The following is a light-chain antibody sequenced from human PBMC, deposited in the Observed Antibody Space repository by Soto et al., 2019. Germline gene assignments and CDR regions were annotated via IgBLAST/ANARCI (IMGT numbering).Light chain of an antibody. CDR3: QAWDSTTPYV. V-gene: IGLV3-1*01. CDR2: QDN. CDR1: KLGGKY. Sequence: SYELTQPPSVSVSPGQTASIICSGDKLGGKYASWYQQKPGQSPILVIFQDNKRPSGIPERFSASNSGNTATLTITGTQAMDEADYYCQAWDSTTPYVFGPGTKLTVL. J-gene: IGLJ1*01.